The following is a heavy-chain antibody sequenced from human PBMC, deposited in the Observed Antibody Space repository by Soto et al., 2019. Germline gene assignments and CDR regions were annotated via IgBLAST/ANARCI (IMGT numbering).Heavy chain of an antibody. D-gene: IGHD2-2*01. J-gene: IGHJ3*02. V-gene: IGHV1-69*02. CDR2: IIPILGIA. Sequence: SVKFSFKASVGTFSSYTIICVRQAPGQVLEWMGRIIPILGIANYAQKFQGRVTITADKSTSTAYMELSSLRSEDTAVYYCASRYCSSTSCYAGDAFDIWGQGTMVTVSS. CDR1: VGTFSSYT. CDR3: ASRYCSSTSCYAGDAFDI.